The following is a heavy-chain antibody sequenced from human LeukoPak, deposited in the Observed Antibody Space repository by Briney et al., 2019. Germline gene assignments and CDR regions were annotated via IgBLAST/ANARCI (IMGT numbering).Heavy chain of an antibody. D-gene: IGHD5/OR15-5a*01. J-gene: IGHJ3*02. CDR2: IIPIFGTA. CDR1: GGTFSSYA. CDR3: ARERSSAFDI. V-gene: IGHV1-69*13. Sequence: ASVKVSCKASGGTFSSYAISWVRQAPGQGLEWMGGIIPIFGTANYAQKFQGRVTITADESTSTAYMELSSLRSEDTAVYYCARERSSAFDIWGQGTMVTVSS.